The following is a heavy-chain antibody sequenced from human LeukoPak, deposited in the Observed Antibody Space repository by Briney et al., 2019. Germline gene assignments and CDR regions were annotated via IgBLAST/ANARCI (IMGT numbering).Heavy chain of an antibody. D-gene: IGHD6-13*01. CDR1: GFTFSSYA. V-gene: IGHV3-23*01. Sequence: GGSLRLSCITSGFTFSSYAMTWVRQAPGKGLEWVSVISFSDDTTYYADSVKGRFTVSRDNSKNTVCLQMDSLRVEDTAIYYCAKPFSSSWYAPYDYWGQGTPVIVSS. CDR2: ISFSDDTT. CDR3: AKPFSSSWYAPYDY. J-gene: IGHJ4*02.